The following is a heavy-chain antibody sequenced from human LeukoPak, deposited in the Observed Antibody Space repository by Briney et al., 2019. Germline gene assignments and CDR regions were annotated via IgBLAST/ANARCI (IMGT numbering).Heavy chain of an antibody. V-gene: IGHV3-74*01. CDR2: INSDGRTT. J-gene: IGHJ3*02. CDR1: GFTFSNNW. D-gene: IGHD3-22*01. Sequence: GGSLRLSCAASGFTFSNNWMHWVRQAPGKGLVWVSRINSDGRTTTYADSVKGRFTISRDNAKNSLYLQMNSLRAEDTAVYDCAIHGPARRSYYDSSGYYYASAIDIWGQGTMVTVSS. CDR3: AIHGPARRSYYDSSGYYYASAIDI.